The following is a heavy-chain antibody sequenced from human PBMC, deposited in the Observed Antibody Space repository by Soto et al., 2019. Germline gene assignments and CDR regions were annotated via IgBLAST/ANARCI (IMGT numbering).Heavy chain of an antibody. CDR1: GGSFSGYY. CDR2: INHSGST. CDR3: AGGPRYSYGVGGLHRWCDP. Sequence: QVQLQQWGAGLLKPSETLSLTCAVYGGSFSGYYWSWIRQPPGKGLEWIGEINHSGSTNYNPSLKSRVTISVATSTNQFSLKLSSVTAADTAVYYCAGGPRYSYGVGGLHRWCDPWGEGTLVTVSS. D-gene: IGHD5-18*01. V-gene: IGHV4-34*01. J-gene: IGHJ5*02.